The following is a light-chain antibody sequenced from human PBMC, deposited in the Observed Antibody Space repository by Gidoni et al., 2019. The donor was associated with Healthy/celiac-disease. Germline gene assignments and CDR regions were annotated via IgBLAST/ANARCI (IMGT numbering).Light chain of an antibody. CDR2: EVS. Sequence: QSALTQPASVSGSPGQSITISCTGTSSDVGGYNYVSWYQQHPGKAPKLMIYEVSNRPSGVSNRCSGSKSGNTASLTISGLQAEDEADYYCSSYTSSSSVVFGGGTKLNVX. CDR1: SSDVGGYNY. CDR3: SSYTSSSSVV. J-gene: IGLJ2*01. V-gene: IGLV2-14*01.